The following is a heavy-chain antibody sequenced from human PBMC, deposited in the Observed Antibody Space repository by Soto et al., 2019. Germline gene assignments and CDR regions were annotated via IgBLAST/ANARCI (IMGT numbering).Heavy chain of an antibody. CDR1: GGSMSSHY. Sequence: PSETLSLTCTVSGGSMSSHYWSWIRQPPGKGLEWIGYIYYSGNTDYNASLKSRLTISVDTSKNQFSLELTSVTAADTAVYYCASGRYPHAFCGQRTSVPGSS. V-gene: IGHV4-59*11. CDR3: ASGRYPHAF. D-gene: IGHD1-20*01. J-gene: IGHJ6*01. CDR2: IYYSGNT.